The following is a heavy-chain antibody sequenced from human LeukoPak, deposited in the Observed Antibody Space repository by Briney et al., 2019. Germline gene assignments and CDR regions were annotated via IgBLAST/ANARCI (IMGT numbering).Heavy chain of an antibody. Sequence: GGSLRLSCAASGFTFSSYAMSWVRQAPGKGLDWVAVISYDGSIEFYVDSVKGRFTISRDDSKSTLYLQMNSLRPEDTALYYCAKSNSMAATFGALDVWGQGTMVTVSS. D-gene: IGHD3-16*01. J-gene: IGHJ3*01. CDR1: GFTFSSYA. CDR3: AKSNSMAATFGALDV. CDR2: ISYDGSIE. V-gene: IGHV3-30*18.